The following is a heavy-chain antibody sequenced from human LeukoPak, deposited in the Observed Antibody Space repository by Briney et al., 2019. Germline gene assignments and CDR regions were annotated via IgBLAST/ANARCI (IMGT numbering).Heavy chain of an antibody. CDR1: GYTFTGYY. CDR2: INPNSGGT. Sequence: ASVKVSSKASGYTFTGYYMHWVRQAPGQGLEWMGWINPNSGGTNYAQKFQGRVTMTRDTSISTAYMELSRLRSDDTAVYYCAREDFRILTHYYYGMDVWGQGTTVTVSS. J-gene: IGHJ6*02. V-gene: IGHV1-2*02. D-gene: IGHD3/OR15-3a*01. CDR3: AREDFRILTHYYYGMDV.